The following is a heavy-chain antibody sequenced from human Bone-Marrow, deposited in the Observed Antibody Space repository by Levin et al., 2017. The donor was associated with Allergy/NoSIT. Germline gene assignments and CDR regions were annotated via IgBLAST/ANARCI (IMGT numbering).Heavy chain of an antibody. CDR1: GFSLDTYGMC. D-gene: IGHD1-26*01. CDR3: ARMMDTGTYLTRHFDY. J-gene: IGHJ4*02. CDR2: IDWEDDK. V-gene: IGHV2-70*01. Sequence: RQSGPTLVKPTQTLTLTCTFSGFSLDTYGMCVSWIRQPPGKALEWLGLIDWEDDKYYSTSLKTRLTISKDTSKNQVVLTLTNMDPLDTGTYFCARMMDTGTYLTRHFDYWGQGTLVTVSS.